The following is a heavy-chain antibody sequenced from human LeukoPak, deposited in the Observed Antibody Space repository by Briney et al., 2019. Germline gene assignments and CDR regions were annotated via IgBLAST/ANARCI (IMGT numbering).Heavy chain of an antibody. J-gene: IGHJ6*02. V-gene: IGHV4-59*01. CDR3: AREGPVFGVVSRYGMDV. Sequence: SETLSLTCTVSGGSISSYYWSWIRQPPGKGLEWIGYIYYSGSTNYNPSLKSRVTISVDTSKNQFPLKLSSVTAADTAVYYCAREGPVFGVVSRYGMDVWGQGTTVTVSS. CDR2: IYYSGST. D-gene: IGHD3-3*01. CDR1: GGSISSYY.